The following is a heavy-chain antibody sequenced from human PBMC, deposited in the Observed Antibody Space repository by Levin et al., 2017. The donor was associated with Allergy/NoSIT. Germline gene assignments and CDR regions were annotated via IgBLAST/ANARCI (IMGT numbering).Heavy chain of an antibody. Sequence: WASVKVSCKASGYTFTGYYMHWVRQAPGQGLEWMGRINPNSGGTNYAQKFQGRVTMTRDTSISTAYMELSRLRSDDTAVYYCARGEIVPTLGANYNWFDPWGQGTLVTVSS. J-gene: IGHJ5*02. CDR1: GYTFTGYY. V-gene: IGHV1-2*06. D-gene: IGHD2-2*01. CDR3: ARGEIVPTLGANYNWFDP. CDR2: INPNSGGT.